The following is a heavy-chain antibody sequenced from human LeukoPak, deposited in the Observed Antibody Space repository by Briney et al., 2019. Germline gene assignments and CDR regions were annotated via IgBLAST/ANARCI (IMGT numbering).Heavy chain of an antibody. CDR3: ARHFRRDYSASGASQYYHYIDV. CDR2: IYTSGST. V-gene: IGHV4-4*09. J-gene: IGHJ6*03. D-gene: IGHD3-10*01. Sequence: SETLSLTCTVSGVSMSYDHWSWIRQTPGMRLEWIGYIYTSGSTRYNPSLKSRVTISVDTSKNHFSLTLRSVTAADTAVYYCARHFRRDYSASGASQYYHYIDVWGKGTTVTVSS. CDR1: GVSMSYDH.